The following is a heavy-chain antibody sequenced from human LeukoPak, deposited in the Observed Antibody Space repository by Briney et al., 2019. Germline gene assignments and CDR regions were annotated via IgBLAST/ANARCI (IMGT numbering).Heavy chain of an antibody. CDR3: ARIKGAYCSGGSCYYPANYYYGMDV. V-gene: IGHV1-46*01. D-gene: IGHD2-15*01. Sequence: ASVKVSCKASGYTFTSYYMHWVRQAPGQGLEWMGIINPSGGSTSSAQKFQGRVTMTRGTSTSTVYMELSSLRSEDTAVYYCARIKGAYCSGGSCYYPANYYYGMDVWGQGTTVTVSS. CDR2: INPSGGST. J-gene: IGHJ6*02. CDR1: GYTFTSYY.